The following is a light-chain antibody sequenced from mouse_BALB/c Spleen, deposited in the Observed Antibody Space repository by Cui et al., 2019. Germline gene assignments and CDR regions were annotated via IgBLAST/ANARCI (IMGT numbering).Light chain of an antibody. CDR1: GNIYSN. CDR3: QHFWGTPPT. CDR2: AAT. Sequence: DIQMTQSPASLSVSVGEPDTITCRASGNIYSNLAWYQQKQGKSPQLLVYAATNLADGVPSRFSGSGSGTQYSLKINSLQSEDFGSYYCQHFWGTPPTFGGGTKLEIK. V-gene: IGKV12-46*01. J-gene: IGKJ1*01.